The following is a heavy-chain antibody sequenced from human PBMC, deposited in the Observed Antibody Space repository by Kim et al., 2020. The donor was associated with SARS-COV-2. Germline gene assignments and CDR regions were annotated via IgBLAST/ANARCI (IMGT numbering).Heavy chain of an antibody. CDR2: IYYSGST. CDR1: GGSISSYY. D-gene: IGHD6-19*01. V-gene: IGHV4-59*01. CDR3: ARVVGSVAGIPSTGYYFDY. J-gene: IGHJ4*02. Sequence: SETLSLTCTVSGGSISSYYWSWIRQPPGKGLEWIGYIYYSGSTNYNPSLKSRVTISVDTSKNQFSLKLSSVTAADTAVYYCARVVGSVAGIPSTGYYFDYWGQGTLVTGSS.